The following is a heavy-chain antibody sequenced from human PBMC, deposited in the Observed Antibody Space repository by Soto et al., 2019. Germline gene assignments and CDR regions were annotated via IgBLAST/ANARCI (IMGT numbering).Heavy chain of an antibody. CDR2: IIPIFGTA. D-gene: IGHD2-2*01. CDR1: GGTFSSYA. CDR3: ARDGQDIVVVPAAIPFEYYMDV. Sequence: ASVKVSCKASGGTFSSYAISWVRQAPGQGLEWMGGIIPIFGTANYAQKFQGRVTITADESTSTAYMELNSLRAEDTAVYYCARDGQDIVVVPAAIPFEYYMDVWGKGTTVTVSS. V-gene: IGHV1-69*13. J-gene: IGHJ6*03.